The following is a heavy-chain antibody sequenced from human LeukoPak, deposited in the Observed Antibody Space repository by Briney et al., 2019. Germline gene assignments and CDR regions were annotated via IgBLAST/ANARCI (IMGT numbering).Heavy chain of an antibody. D-gene: IGHD3-10*01. Sequence: ASVKVSCKASGYSFTGHYMHWVRQAPGQGLEWMGWINPKSGGTNYAQKFQGRVTMTRDTSISTAYMDMSSLRSDDTAVYYCARNLWFGESSDAFDMWGQGAMVTVSS. V-gene: IGHV1-2*02. CDR3: ARNLWFGESSDAFDM. CDR2: INPKSGGT. J-gene: IGHJ3*02. CDR1: GYSFTGHY.